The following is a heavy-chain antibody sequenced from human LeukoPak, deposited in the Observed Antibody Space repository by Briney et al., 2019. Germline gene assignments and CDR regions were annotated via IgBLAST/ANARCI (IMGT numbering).Heavy chain of an antibody. J-gene: IGHJ6*03. D-gene: IGHD6-13*01. CDR3: ARGSRIAAAGTVGYYYYYMDV. CDR2: IYTSGST. Sequence: SETLSLTCTVSGGSISSYYWSWIRQPAGKGLEWIGRIYTSGSTNYNPSLKSRVTMSVDTSKNQFSLKLSSVTAADTAVYYCARGSRIAAAGTVGYYYYYMDVWAKGPRSPPP. V-gene: IGHV4-4*07. CDR1: GGSISSYY.